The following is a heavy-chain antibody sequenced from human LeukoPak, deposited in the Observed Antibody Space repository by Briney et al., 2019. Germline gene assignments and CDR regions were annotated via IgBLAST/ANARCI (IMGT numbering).Heavy chain of an antibody. J-gene: IGHJ5*02. V-gene: IGHV1-2*02. CDR2: INPNSGGT. Sequence: ASVKVSCKASGYTFTGYYMHWVRQAPGQGLEWMGWINPNSGGTNYAQKFQGRVTMTRNTSISTAYMELSSLRSEDTAVYYCARENWNDDSNWFDPWGQGTLVTVSS. CDR1: GYTFTGYY. CDR3: ARENWNDDSNWFDP. D-gene: IGHD1-1*01.